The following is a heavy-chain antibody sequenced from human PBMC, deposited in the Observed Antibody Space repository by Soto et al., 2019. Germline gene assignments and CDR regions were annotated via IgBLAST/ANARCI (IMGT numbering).Heavy chain of an antibody. J-gene: IGHJ4*02. V-gene: IGHV2-5*02. CDR2: IYWDDDK. Sequence: SGPTMVNPTPALTLTCTFSGFSLSTSGVGVGWIRQPPGKALECLALIYWDDDKRYSPSLKSRLTITKDTSKNQVVLTMTNMDPVDTATYYCAHRRFYNSDWDLGFFDYRRQRALFTTSS. CDR3: AHRRFYNSDWDLGFFDY. D-gene: IGHD3-22*01. CDR1: GFSLSTSGVG.